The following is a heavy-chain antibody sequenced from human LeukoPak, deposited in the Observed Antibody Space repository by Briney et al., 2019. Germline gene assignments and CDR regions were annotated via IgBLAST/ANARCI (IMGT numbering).Heavy chain of an antibody. CDR2: INHNGNVN. J-gene: IGHJ6*02. V-gene: IGHV3-7*03. Sequence: GGSLRLSCAASGFTFSSYWMNWARQAPGKGLEWVASINHNGNVNYYVDSVKGRFTISRDNAKNSLYLQMSNLRAEDTAVYFCARGGGLDDWGQGATVTVSS. CDR3: ARGGGLDD. D-gene: IGHD3-16*01. CDR1: GFTFSSYW.